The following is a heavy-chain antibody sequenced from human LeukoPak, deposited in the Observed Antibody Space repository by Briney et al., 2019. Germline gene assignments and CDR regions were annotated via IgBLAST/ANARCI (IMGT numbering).Heavy chain of an antibody. CDR2: IYYSGGT. V-gene: IGHV4-59*08. Sequence: SETLSLTCTVSGGSISNYYWSWIRQPPGKGLEWIGYIYYSGGTNYNPSLKSRVTISVDTSKNQFSLKLSSVTAADTAVYYCARLSFGPTTGGWFDPWGQGTLVTVSS. CDR1: GGSISNYY. D-gene: IGHD1-14*01. CDR3: ARLSFGPTTGGWFDP. J-gene: IGHJ5*02.